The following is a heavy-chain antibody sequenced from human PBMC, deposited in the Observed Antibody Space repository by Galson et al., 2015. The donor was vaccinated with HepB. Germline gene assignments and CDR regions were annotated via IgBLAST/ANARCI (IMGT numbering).Heavy chain of an antibody. D-gene: IGHD6-13*01. J-gene: IGHJ6*02. CDR3: ARRLRYSSSWQKYYYYGMDV. Sequence: QSGAEVKKPGESLRTSCKGSGYSFTSYWISWVRQMPGKGLEWMGRIDPSDSYTNYSPSFQGHVTISADKSISTAYLQWSSLKASDTAMYYCARRLRYSSSWQKYYYYGMDVWGQGTTVTVSS. V-gene: IGHV5-10-1*01. CDR1: GYSFTSYW. CDR2: IDPSDSYT.